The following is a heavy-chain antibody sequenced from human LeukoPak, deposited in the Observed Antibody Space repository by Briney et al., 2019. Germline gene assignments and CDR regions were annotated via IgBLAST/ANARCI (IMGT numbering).Heavy chain of an antibody. Sequence: GASVKVSCKVSGNSLTEMSMHWVRQAPGKGLEWMGGFDPENGETLYAQKFQGRVTVTEDTSTDTAYMELNSLRSEDTAVYYCATDLTGFGELLLHYWGQGTLVTVSS. CDR2: FDPENGET. CDR1: GNSLTEMS. V-gene: IGHV1-24*01. D-gene: IGHD3-16*01. CDR3: ATDLTGFGELLLHY. J-gene: IGHJ4*02.